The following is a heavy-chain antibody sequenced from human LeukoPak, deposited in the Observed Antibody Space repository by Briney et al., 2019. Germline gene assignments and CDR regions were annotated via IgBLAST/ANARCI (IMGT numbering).Heavy chain of an antibody. J-gene: IGHJ4*02. CDR2: IKSKTDGGTT. CDR1: GFTFSNAW. V-gene: IGHV3-15*01. Sequence: GGSLRLSCAASGFTFSNAWMSWVRQAPGKGLEWVGRIKSKTDGGTTDYAAPVKGRFTISRDDSKNTLYLQMNSLKTEDTAVYYCTTVPHGYYDFWSGYYLDYWGRGTLVTVSS. CDR3: TTVPHGYYDFWSGYYLDY. D-gene: IGHD3-3*01.